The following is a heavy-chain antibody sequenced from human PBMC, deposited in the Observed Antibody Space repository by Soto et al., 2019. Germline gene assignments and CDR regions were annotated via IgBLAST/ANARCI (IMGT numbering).Heavy chain of an antibody. J-gene: IGHJ5*02. CDR3: AKSSLSGPGGWFDP. CDR1: GYTFTSYD. V-gene: IGHV1-8*01. Sequence: ASVKVSCKASGYTFTSYDINWVRQATGQGLEWMGWMNPNSGNTGYAQKFQGRFTMTRDNSKNTLYLQMNSLRVEDTAVYYCAKSSLSGPGGWFDPWGQGILVTVS. CDR2: MNPNSGNT. D-gene: IGHD2-15*01.